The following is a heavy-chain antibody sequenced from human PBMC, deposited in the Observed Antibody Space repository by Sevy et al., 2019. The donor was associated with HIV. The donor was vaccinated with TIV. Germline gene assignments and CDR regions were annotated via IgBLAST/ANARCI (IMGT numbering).Heavy chain of an antibody. CDR3: AREVVVVAGAFDI. V-gene: IGHV4-59*01. CDR1: GGSISSYY. J-gene: IGHJ3*02. CDR2: IYYSGGT. D-gene: IGHD2-15*01. Sequence: SETLSLTCTVSGGSISSYYWSWIRQPPGKGLEWIGYIYYSGGTNYNPSLKSRVTISVDTSKNQFSLKLSSVTAADTAVYYCAREVVVVAGAFDIWGQGTMVTVSS.